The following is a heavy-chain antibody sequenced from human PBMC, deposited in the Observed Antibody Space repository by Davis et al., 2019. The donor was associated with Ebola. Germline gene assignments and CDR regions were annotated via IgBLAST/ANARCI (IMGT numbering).Heavy chain of an antibody. Sequence: PGGSLRLSCKGSGYSFTSYWIGWVRQMPGKGLEWVGIIYPGDSDTRYSPSFQGQVTISADKSISTAYLQWSSLKASDTAMYYCARGGDIVATHFDYWGQGTLVTVSS. J-gene: IGHJ4*02. CDR2: IYPGDSDT. CDR1: GYSFTSYW. V-gene: IGHV5-51*01. D-gene: IGHD5-12*01. CDR3: ARGGDIVATHFDY.